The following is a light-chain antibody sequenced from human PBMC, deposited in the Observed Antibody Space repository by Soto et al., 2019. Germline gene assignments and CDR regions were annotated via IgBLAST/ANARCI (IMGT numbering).Light chain of an antibody. Sequence: EIVLTQSTGTLSLSPGERATLSCRASQSFSTSYLAWYQHKPGQAPRLLIYNTFTRATGIPDRFSGSGSGTDYTLTISRLEPEDFAVYYCQQYGGSPFTFGPGTKVDIK. V-gene: IGKV3-20*01. CDR1: QSFSTSY. CDR3: QQYGGSPFT. CDR2: NTF. J-gene: IGKJ3*01.